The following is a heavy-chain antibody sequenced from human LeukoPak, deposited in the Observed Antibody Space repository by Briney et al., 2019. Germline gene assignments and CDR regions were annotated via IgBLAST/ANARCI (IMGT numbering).Heavy chain of an antibody. Sequence: PGGSLRLSCAASGFTFSDYYMSWIRQAPGKGLEWVPYISSSGSTIYYADSVKGRFTISRDNAKNSLYLQMNSLRAEDTAVYYCARAPLRYCSGGSCYIDAFDIWGQGTMVTVSS. CDR1: GFTFSDYY. J-gene: IGHJ3*02. V-gene: IGHV3-11*04. D-gene: IGHD2-15*01. CDR2: ISSSGSTI. CDR3: ARAPLRYCSGGSCYIDAFDI.